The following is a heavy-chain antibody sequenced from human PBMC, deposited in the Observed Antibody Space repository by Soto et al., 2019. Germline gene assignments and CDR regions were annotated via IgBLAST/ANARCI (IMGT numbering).Heavy chain of an antibody. Sequence: EVQLVESGGGVVKPGGSLRLSCAASGVTFRNYEMNWVRQAPGKGLEGVEYISSTVVTTYYAESVEGRFTISRDNAKSSLFLHLSSLRFEDTAVYYCARYGTRADWWGLGTQVTVSS. J-gene: IGHJ1*01. D-gene: IGHD3-9*01. CDR1: GVTFRNYE. CDR2: ISSTVVTT. V-gene: IGHV3-48*03. CDR3: ARYGTRADW.